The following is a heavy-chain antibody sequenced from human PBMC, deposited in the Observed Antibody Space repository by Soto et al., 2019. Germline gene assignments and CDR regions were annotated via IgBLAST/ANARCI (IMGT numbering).Heavy chain of an antibody. Sequence: GEALKISCKGSGYSFTSYWIGWVRQMPGKGLEGMGIIYPGDSDTRYSPSCQGQVTMSHDKSISPAYLQCSSLKASDTAMYYCARHQGSGSYYDQGVRGAFGADYYYYYYMDVWGKGTTVTVSS. V-gene: IGHV5-51*01. CDR1: GYSFTSYW. CDR2: IYPGDSDT. CDR3: ARHQGSGSYYDQGVRGAFGADYYYYYYMDV. J-gene: IGHJ6*03. D-gene: IGHD3-10*01.